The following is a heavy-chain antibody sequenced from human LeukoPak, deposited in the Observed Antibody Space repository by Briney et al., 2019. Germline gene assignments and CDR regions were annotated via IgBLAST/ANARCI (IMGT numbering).Heavy chain of an antibody. V-gene: IGHV1-2*02. CDR2: INPNSGGT. CDR3: ARADVDTAPGGY. D-gene: IGHD5-18*01. J-gene: IGHJ4*02. CDR1: GYTFNVYY. Sequence: EASVKVSCKASGYTFNVYYIHWVRQAPGQGLEWMAWINPNSGGTDYADRFQGRVTVTRDTSISTGYMELTRLRSDDTAVYYCARADVDTAPGGYWGQGTLVTVSS.